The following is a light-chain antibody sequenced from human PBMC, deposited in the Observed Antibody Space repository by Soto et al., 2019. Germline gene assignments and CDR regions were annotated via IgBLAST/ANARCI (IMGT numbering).Light chain of an antibody. Sequence: QSALTQPASVSGSPGQSITISCTGTSSDVGHYNFVSWYQQYPGKAPKLMIYEGSKRPSGVSNRFSGSKSGNTASLTISGLQAEDEADYYCCSYAGGNTYVFGTGTKVTVL. CDR3: CSYAGGNTYV. CDR1: SSDVGHYNF. V-gene: IGLV2-23*01. CDR2: EGS. J-gene: IGLJ1*01.